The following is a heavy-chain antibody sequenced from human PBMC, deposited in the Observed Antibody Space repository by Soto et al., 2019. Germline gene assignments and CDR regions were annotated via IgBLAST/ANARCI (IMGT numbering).Heavy chain of an antibody. J-gene: IGHJ5*02. D-gene: IGHD2-2*01. CDR3: ARVVPGSEAWFGP. CDR1: GYTFSYYG. CDR2: ISLYSDGT. V-gene: IGHV1-18*01. Sequence: SLKVSCEASGYTFSYYGITWVRQAHGQPLEWMGWISLYSDGTNYAQKFQGRVSMTTDTSTTTAYMELRSLRSDDTAVYYCARVVPGSEAWFGPWGQGTLVTVSS.